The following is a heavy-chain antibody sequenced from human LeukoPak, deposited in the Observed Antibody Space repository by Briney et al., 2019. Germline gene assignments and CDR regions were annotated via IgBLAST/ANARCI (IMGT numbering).Heavy chain of an antibody. J-gene: IGHJ5*02. CDR2: ISDDGSNT. CDR3: ARDQGGSCFGCWFDP. D-gene: IGHD2-15*01. CDR1: GFTFSSYA. Sequence: PGGSQRLSCAASGFTFSSYAMHWVRQAPGKGLEWVAVISDDGSNTYYADSVKGRFTISRENSKNTLYLQMNSLRAEDMAVYYCARDQGGSCFGCWFDPWGQGTLVTVSS. V-gene: IGHV3-30*04.